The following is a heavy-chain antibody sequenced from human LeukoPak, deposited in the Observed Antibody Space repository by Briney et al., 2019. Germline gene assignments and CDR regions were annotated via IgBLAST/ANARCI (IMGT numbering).Heavy chain of an antibody. Sequence: GGSLRLSCAASGFTFSTYWMHWVRQAPGKGLVWVSRINTDGTTANYADPVKGRFTISRDNAKNSLYLQMNSLRAEDTAVYYCARDPRGEYCTNGVCSKTTPQIFQHWGQGTLVTVSS. CDR1: GFTFSTYW. V-gene: IGHV3-74*01. CDR2: INTDGTTA. D-gene: IGHD2-8*01. CDR3: ARDPRGEYCTNGVCSKTTPQIFQH. J-gene: IGHJ1*01.